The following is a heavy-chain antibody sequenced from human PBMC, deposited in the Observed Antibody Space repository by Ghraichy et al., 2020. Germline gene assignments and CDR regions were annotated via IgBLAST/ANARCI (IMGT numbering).Heavy chain of an antibody. CDR3: ARAAGYSSGMDV. CDR2: IYYSGNT. J-gene: IGHJ6*02. D-gene: IGHD6-19*01. CDR1: GGSISSYY. Sequence: SETLSLTCTVSGGSISSYYWSWIRQPPGKGLEWIGYIYYSGNTNYNPSLKSRVTISGDTSKNQISLKLSSVTAADTAVYYCARAAGYSSGMDVWGQGTTVTVSS. V-gene: IGHV4-59*01.